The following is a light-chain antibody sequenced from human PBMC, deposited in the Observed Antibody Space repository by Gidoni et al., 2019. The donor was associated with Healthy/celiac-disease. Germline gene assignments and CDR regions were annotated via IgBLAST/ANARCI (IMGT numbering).Light chain of an antibody. CDR2: DAS. CDR1: QSVSSY. Sequence: PPPLSLSPGERATLSGRASQSVSSYLAWYQQKPGQAPRLLIYDASNRATGIPARFSGSGSGTDFTLTISSLEPEDFAVYYCQQRSNGLTFGGGTKVEIK. V-gene: IGKV3-11*01. CDR3: QQRSNGLT. J-gene: IGKJ4*01.